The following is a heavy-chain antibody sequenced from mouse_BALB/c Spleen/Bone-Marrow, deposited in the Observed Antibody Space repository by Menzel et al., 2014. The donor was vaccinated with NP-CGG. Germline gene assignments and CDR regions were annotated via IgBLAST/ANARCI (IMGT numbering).Heavy chain of an antibody. CDR3: SRDYGGTAWFAY. CDR2: IDPASGDT. V-gene: IGHV14-3*02. D-gene: IGHD1-1*01. CDR1: GFKFKDTH. Sequence: VQLQQSGAELVKPGASVKLSCTASGFKFKDTHMHWVKQRPEQGLEWIGRIDPASGDTEYDPKFQGKAAITGDTSSNTAYLQLSSLTSKDTAVYYCSRDYGGTAWFAYWGQGTLVTVSA. J-gene: IGHJ3*01.